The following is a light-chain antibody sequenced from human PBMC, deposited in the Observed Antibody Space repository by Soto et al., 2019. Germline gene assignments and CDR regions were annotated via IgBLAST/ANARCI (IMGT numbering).Light chain of an antibody. J-gene: IGKJ5*01. Sequence: EIVMTQSPATLSVSPGERATLSCRASQRVKTNLAWYQQKVGQAPRLLIYDASTRATGIPARFSGSGSGTDFTLTISSLEPEDFAVYYCQQRSNWPITFGQGTRLEIK. CDR3: QQRSNWPIT. CDR2: DAS. CDR1: QRVKTN. V-gene: IGKV3-11*01.